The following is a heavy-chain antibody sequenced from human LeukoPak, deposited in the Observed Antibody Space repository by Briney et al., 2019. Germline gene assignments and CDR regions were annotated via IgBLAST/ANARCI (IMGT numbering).Heavy chain of an antibody. D-gene: IGHD4-23*01. J-gene: IGHJ4*02. CDR1: GFTFSSYG. Sequence: PGGSLRLSCAASGFTFSSYGMHWVRQAPGKGLEWVAVIWYDGSNKYYADSVKGRFTNSRDNSKNTLYLQMNSLRAEDTAVYYCARDQYGGNPVIPAHWGQGTLVTVSS. CDR3: ARDQYGGNPVIPAH. V-gene: IGHV3-33*01. CDR2: IWYDGSNK.